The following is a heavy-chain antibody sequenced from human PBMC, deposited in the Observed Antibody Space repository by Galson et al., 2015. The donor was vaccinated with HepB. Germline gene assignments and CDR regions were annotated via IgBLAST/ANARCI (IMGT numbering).Heavy chain of an antibody. J-gene: IGHJ4*02. CDR1: GFTFSSSG. D-gene: IGHD1-26*01. V-gene: IGHV3-30*03. CDR3: AGEWELMGYRHFDY. Sequence: SLRLSCAASGFTFSSSGIHWVRQAPGKGLEWVAVISYDGSNKYYADSVKGRFTISRDNSKNTLYLQMNSLRAEDTAVYYCAGEWELMGYRHFDYWGQGTLVAVSS. CDR2: ISYDGSNK.